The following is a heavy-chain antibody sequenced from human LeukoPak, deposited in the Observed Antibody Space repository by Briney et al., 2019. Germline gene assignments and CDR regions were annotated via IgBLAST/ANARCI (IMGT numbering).Heavy chain of an antibody. CDR1: GYTFTSYG. V-gene: IGHV1-18*01. Sequence: ASVKVSCKASGYTFTSYGISWVRQAPGQGLQWLGWISAYNGNTNYAQRFQGRVTMTTDRSTSTAYMEVRSLRSDDTAGYYCARGGPGIAAPLDYWGQGTLVTVSS. D-gene: IGHD6-13*01. J-gene: IGHJ4*02. CDR2: ISAYNGNT. CDR3: ARGGPGIAAPLDY.